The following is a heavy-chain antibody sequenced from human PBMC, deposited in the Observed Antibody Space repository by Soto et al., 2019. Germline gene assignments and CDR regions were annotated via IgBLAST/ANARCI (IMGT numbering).Heavy chain of an antibody. CDR1: GFTFNSHG. J-gene: IGHJ6*02. CDR2: ISYEGSNN. V-gene: IGHV3-30*03. Sequence: QVQLVEAGGGVVQPGRSLRLSCGASGFTFNSHGMHWVRQAPGTGLEWVAVISYEGSNNFYAESVKGRFTISRDNSKNPLYLQMNSLRREDTAVYYCARGAEYQLMSRDYFYGMDVWGQGTTVTVSS. CDR3: ARGAEYQLMSRDYFYGMDV. D-gene: IGHD2-2*01.